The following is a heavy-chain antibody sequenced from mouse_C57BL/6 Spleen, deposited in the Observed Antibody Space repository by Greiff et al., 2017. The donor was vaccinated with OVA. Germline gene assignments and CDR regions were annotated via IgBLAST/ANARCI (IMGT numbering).Heavy chain of an antibody. J-gene: IGHJ2*01. CDR1: GYTFTSYW. CDR3: ARGGAGPFDY. D-gene: IGHD3-3*01. Sequence: VQLQQPGAELVRPGSSVKLSCKASGYTFTSYWMHWVKQRPIQGLEWIGNIDPSDSETHYNQKFKDKATLTVDKSSSTDYMQLSSLTSEDSAVYYCARGGAGPFDYWGQGTTLTVSS. CDR2: IDPSDSET. V-gene: IGHV1-52*01.